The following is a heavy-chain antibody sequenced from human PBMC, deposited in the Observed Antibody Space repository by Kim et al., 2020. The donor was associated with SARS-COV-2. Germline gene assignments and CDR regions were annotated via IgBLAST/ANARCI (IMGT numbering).Heavy chain of an antibody. Sequence: SGSTNYTPSLKSRVTISVDTSKNQFSLKLSSVTAADTAVYYCARHAWFDPWGQGTLVTVSS. J-gene: IGHJ5*02. V-gene: IGHV4-59*08. CDR3: ARHAWFDP. CDR2: SGST.